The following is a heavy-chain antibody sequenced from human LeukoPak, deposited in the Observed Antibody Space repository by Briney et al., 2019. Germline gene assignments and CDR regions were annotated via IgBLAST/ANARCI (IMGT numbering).Heavy chain of an antibody. Sequence: GASVKVSCKASGGTFSSYAISWVRQAPGQGLEWMGGIIPIFGTANYARKFQGRVTITADESTSTAYMELSSLRSDDTAVYYCARLVGGTGSTRYYFDFWGQGTLVTVSS. J-gene: IGHJ4*02. D-gene: IGHD1-26*01. CDR2: IIPIFGTA. V-gene: IGHV1-69*13. CDR1: GGTFSSYA. CDR3: ARLVGGTGSTRYYFDF.